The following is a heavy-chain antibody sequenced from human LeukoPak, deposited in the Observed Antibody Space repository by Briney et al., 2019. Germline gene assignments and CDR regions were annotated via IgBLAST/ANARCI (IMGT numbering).Heavy chain of an antibody. Sequence: ASVKVSCKASRYTFTSYYMHWLRQAPAQGLEWMGIINPSRGSTTYAQKFQGRVTMTRDTSTSTVYMELSSLRSEDTAVYYGARENGGYSFDYWGQGTLVTVSS. CDR2: INPSRGST. CDR1: RYTFTSYY. CDR3: ARENGGYSFDY. V-gene: IGHV1-46*01. D-gene: IGHD2-21*02. J-gene: IGHJ4*02.